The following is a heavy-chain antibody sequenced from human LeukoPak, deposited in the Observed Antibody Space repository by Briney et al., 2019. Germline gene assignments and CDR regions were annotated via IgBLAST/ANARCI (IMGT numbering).Heavy chain of an antibody. CDR3: AKDIGWFDP. CDR1: GFTFRSYA. V-gene: IGHV3-23*01. J-gene: IGHJ5*02. Sequence: GGSLRLSXAASGFTFRSYAMNWVRQTPGKGLEWVSAISGTGDSPHYADSVKGRFTISRDNSKNTLYLQMNSLRAEDMAFYYCAKDIGWFDPWGQGTLVTVSS. CDR2: ISGTGDSP.